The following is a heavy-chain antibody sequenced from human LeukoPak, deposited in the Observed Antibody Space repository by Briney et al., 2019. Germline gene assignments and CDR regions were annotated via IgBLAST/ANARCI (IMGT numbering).Heavy chain of an antibody. CDR3: ARDIYDSSGYYLGY. CDR1: GFTFSSYA. Sequence: GGSLRLSCAASGFTFSSYAMHWVRQAPGKGLEWVAVISYDGSNKYYAGSVKGRFTTSRDNSKNTLYLQMNSLRAEDTAVYYCARDIYDSSGYYLGYWGQGTLVTVSS. CDR2: ISYDGSNK. J-gene: IGHJ4*02. D-gene: IGHD3-22*01. V-gene: IGHV3-30-3*01.